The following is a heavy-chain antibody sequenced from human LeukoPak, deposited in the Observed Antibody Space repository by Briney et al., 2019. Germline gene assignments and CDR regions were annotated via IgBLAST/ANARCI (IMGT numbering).Heavy chain of an antibody. CDR3: AREKGVRVTYYYDSSGLDY. CDR2: ISAYNGNT. Sequence: GASVKVSCKASGYTFASYGISWVRQAPGQGLEWMGWISAYNGNTNYAQKLQGRVTMTTDTSTSTAYMELRSLRSDDTAVYYCAREKGVRVTYYYDSSGLDYWGQGTLVTVSS. CDR1: GYTFASYG. J-gene: IGHJ4*02. D-gene: IGHD3-22*01. V-gene: IGHV1-18*01.